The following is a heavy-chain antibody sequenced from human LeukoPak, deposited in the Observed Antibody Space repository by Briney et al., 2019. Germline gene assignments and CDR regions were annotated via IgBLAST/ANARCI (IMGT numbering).Heavy chain of an antibody. Sequence: SVKVSCKASGYTLTDCYMHWVRQAPGQGLEWMGWITPSGGTNYPQKFQGRVAITWDTSITTAYMDLSRLTSDDTAVYYCARDRYGDGFAHLDYWGQGALVTVSS. V-gene: IGHV1-2*02. CDR1: GYTLTDCY. CDR3: ARDRYGDGFAHLDY. J-gene: IGHJ4*02. D-gene: IGHD5-24*01. CDR2: ITPSGGT.